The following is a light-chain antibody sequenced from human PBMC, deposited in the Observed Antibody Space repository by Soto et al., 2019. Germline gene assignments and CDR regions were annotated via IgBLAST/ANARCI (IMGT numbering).Light chain of an antibody. CDR2: AAS. J-gene: IGKJ1*01. V-gene: IGKV1-9*01. CDR3: QHYNSYSEA. CDR1: QGISSY. Sequence: IQLPQSPSSLSASVGASVTITCRASQGISSYLAWYQQNPGKAPKLLIYAASTLQSGVPSRFSGSGSGTEFTLTISSLQPDDFATYYCQHYNSYSEAFGQGTKVDIK.